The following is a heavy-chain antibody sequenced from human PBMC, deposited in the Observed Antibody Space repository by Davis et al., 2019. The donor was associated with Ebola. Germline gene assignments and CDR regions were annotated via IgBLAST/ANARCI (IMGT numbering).Heavy chain of an antibody. D-gene: IGHD1-26*01. CDR2: ISGSGGTI. J-gene: IGHJ3*02. V-gene: IGHV3-23*01. Sequence: GESLKISCAASEFTFSSHAMSWVRQAPGKGPEWVSGISGSGGTIYYADSVKGRFTISRDNSKNTLYLQMNSLRGEDTAIYYCAKDTSNIWFDIWGQGTNVTVSS. CDR3: AKDTSNIWFDI. CDR1: EFTFSSHA.